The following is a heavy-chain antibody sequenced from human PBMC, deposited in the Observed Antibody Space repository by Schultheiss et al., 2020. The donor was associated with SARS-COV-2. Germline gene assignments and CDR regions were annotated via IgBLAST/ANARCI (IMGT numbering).Heavy chain of an antibody. J-gene: IGHJ6*02. D-gene: IGHD2/OR15-2a*01. CDR1: GFTFDDYG. CDR3: ARDNTYLGPMDV. Sequence: GGSLRLSCAASGFTFDDYGMSWVRQAPGKGLEWVSSISSSSSYIYYADSVKGRFTISRDNAKNTLYLQMNSLRAEDTAVYYCARDNTYLGPMDVWGQGTTVTVSS. CDR2: ISSSSSYI. V-gene: IGHV3-21*04.